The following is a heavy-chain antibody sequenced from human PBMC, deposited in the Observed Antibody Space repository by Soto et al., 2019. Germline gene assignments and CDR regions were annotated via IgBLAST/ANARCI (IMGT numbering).Heavy chain of an antibody. CDR2: INHSGST. J-gene: IGHJ4*02. Sequence: SETLSLTCAVYGGSFSGYYWSWIRQPPGKGLEWIGEINHSGSTNYNPSLKSRVTISVDTSKNQFSLKLSSVTAADTAVYYCARGQSEAGDYAAYWGQGTLVTVSS. CDR3: ARGQSEAGDYAAY. CDR1: GGSFSGYY. V-gene: IGHV4-34*01.